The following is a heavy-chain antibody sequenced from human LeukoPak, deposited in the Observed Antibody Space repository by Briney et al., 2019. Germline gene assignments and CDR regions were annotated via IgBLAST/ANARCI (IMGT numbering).Heavy chain of an antibody. CDR1: GITVSNNY. Sequence: GGSLRLSCAASGITVSNNYMNWVRQAPGKGLEWVSVIHIDGTTYYADSVKGRLTISRDNSKNTVYLEINSLRPEDTALYYCASGSDSSYWGHGTLVTVSS. CDR2: IHIDGTT. CDR3: ASGSDSSY. D-gene: IGHD6-19*01. V-gene: IGHV3-66*02. J-gene: IGHJ4*01.